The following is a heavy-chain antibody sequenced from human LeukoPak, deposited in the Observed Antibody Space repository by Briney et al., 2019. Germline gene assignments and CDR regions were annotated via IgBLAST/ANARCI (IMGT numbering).Heavy chain of an antibody. J-gene: IGHJ4*02. D-gene: IGHD5-24*01. CDR3: ARDLQSGGDY. Sequence: PGGSLRLSCAASGFTFRSYSMNWVRQAPGKGLEWVSYISSSSSTIYYADSVKGRFTISRDNAKNSPYLQMNSLRGEDTAVYYCARDLQSGGDYWGQGTLVIVSS. CDR2: ISSSSSTI. V-gene: IGHV3-48*01. CDR1: GFTFRSYS.